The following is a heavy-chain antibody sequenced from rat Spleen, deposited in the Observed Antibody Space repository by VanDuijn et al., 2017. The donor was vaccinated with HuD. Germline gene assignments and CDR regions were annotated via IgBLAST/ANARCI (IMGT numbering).Heavy chain of an antibody. CDR1: GFTFSSYW. Sequence: EVQLVESGGGLVQPGRSLKLSCVASGFTFSSYWMYWVRQAPTKGLEWVASISYDGGNTYYRDSVKGRFTISRDNAKSSLYLQMDSLRSEDTSTYYCAKDTYYGFDYWGQGVMVTVSS. V-gene: IGHV5-20*01. D-gene: IGHD1-9*01. J-gene: IGHJ2*01. CDR3: AKDTYYGFDY. CDR2: ISYDGGNT.